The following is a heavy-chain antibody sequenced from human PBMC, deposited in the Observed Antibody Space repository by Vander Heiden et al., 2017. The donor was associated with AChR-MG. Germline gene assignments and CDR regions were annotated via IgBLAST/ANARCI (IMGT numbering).Heavy chain of an antibody. J-gene: IGHJ5*02. CDR3: AHVNNWSSNNYFDP. CDR1: GFSLTTGGVG. Sequence: HITLYESAPTLVPPTATLTLPCSFSGFSLTTGGVGVAWIRQPPGKTPEWLALIYWNNDKRYSPSLNGRVNLTKDTSKNQVVLTMANMAPSDTGTYFCAHVNNWSSNNYFDPWGQGTLVTVSS. D-gene: IGHD1-1*01. CDR2: IYWNNDK. V-gene: IGHV2-5*01.